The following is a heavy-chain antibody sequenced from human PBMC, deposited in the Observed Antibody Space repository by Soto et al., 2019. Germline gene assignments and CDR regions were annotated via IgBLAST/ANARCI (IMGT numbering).Heavy chain of an antibody. V-gene: IGHV3-23*01. CDR1: GFTFGSYA. CDR3: AKGGNYYDTSGPTFDS. Sequence: GGSLRLSCAGSGFTFGSYAMTWVRQAPGKGLEWVSTTRSNGEYTYYSNSVKGRFTVSRDNSKNTLYLEMSSLRAEDTAVYYCAKGGNYYDTSGPTFDSWGQGTLVTVSS. J-gene: IGHJ4*02. CDR2: TRSNGEYT. D-gene: IGHD3-22*01.